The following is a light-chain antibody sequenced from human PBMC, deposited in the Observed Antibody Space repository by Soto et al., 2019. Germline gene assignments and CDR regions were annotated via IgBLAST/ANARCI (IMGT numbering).Light chain of an antibody. V-gene: IGLV1-44*01. CDR3: AAWDDSLNAVV. J-gene: IGLJ2*01. CDR1: SSNIGSNT. Sequence: QSVLTQPPSASGTPGQRVTISCSGGSSNIGSNTVNWYQQLPGTAPNLLIYSNNQRPSGVPDRFSGSKSGTSASLAISVPQSEDEADYYCAAWDDSLNAVVFGGGTKLTVL. CDR2: SNN.